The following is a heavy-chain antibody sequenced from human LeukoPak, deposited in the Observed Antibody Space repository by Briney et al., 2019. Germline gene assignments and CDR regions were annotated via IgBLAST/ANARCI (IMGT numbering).Heavy chain of an antibody. Sequence: GGSLRLSCAASGFTFSATWMHWVRHVPGKGMGWVSRILSVGSDARYAESVKGRFTISRDNAKNSLYLQMNSLRAEDTAVYYCARDSDVPFDYWGQGTLVTVSS. J-gene: IGHJ4*02. CDR1: GFTFSATW. D-gene: IGHD3-16*01. V-gene: IGHV3-74*01. CDR3: ARDSDVPFDY. CDR2: ILSVGSDA.